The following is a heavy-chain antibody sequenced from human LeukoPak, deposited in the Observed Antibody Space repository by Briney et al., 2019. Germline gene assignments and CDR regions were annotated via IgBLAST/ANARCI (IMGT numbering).Heavy chain of an antibody. V-gene: IGHV4-34*01. J-gene: IGHJ3*02. CDR1: GGSFSGYY. CDR2: INHSGST. CDR3: ARSDGYGLAGI. Sequence: SETLSLTCAVYGGSFSGYYWSWIRQPPGKGLEWIGEINHSGSTNYNPSLKSRVIILIDTAKNHFSLNLSSVTAADTAVYYCARSDGYGLAGIWGQGTMITVSS. D-gene: IGHD6-13*01.